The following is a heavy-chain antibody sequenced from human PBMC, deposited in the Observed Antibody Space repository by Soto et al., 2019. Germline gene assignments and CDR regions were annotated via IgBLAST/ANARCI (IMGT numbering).Heavy chain of an antibody. D-gene: IGHD6-19*01. J-gene: IGHJ6*02. CDR1: GFTFSSYG. V-gene: IGHV3-30*18. Sequence: GGSLRLSCAASGFTFSSYGMHWVRQAPGKGLEWVAVISYDGSNKYYADSVKGRFTISRDNSKNTLYLQMNSLRAEDTAVYYCAKELVAGTEDYYYYYGMDVWGQGTTVTVSS. CDR3: AKELVAGTEDYYYYYGMDV. CDR2: ISYDGSNK.